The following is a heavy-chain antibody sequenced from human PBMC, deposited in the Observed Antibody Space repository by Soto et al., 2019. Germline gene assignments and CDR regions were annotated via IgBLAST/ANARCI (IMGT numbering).Heavy chain of an antibody. V-gene: IGHV1-18*01. CDR2: ISAYNGNT. CDR1: GYSFTSHG. Sequence: QVQLVQSGAEVKKPGASVKVSCKASGYSFTSHGISWVRQAPGQGLEWMGWISAYNGNTNYAQKLQGRVTMTTDTSTSIDLQELRSLRSDDTAEYYCAWDNGCGQSDVWGQGTTVTVS. D-gene: IGHD2-8*01. J-gene: IGHJ6*02. CDR3: AWDNGCGQSDV.